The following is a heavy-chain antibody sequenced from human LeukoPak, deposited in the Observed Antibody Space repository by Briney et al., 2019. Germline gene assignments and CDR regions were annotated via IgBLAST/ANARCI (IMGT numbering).Heavy chain of an antibody. CDR1: GYTFTDYY. CDR3: ARERNYGDYGNAFDV. Sequence: ASVKVSCKASGYTFTDYYIHWMRQAPGQGLEWTGWINPKRGVTTYAQKFQGRVTMTRDTSITTAYMELTRLRSDDTTIYYCARERNYGDYGNAFDVWGQGTKVTVSS. CDR2: INPKRGVT. V-gene: IGHV1-2*02. D-gene: IGHD4-17*01. J-gene: IGHJ3*01.